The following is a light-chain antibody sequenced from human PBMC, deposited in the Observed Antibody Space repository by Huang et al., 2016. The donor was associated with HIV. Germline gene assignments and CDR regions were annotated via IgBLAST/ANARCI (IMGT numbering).Light chain of an antibody. CDR1: QSVSSRL. V-gene: IGKV3-20*01. J-gene: IGKJ1*01. CDR2: GAS. CDR3: QQYGGSPWT. Sequence: EIVLTQSPGALSLSPGERATLSCRASQSVSSRLLAWYQQKPGQAPRLLIYGASRLAAGIPDRFSGSGSGTDFTLTISRLEPEDFAVYYCQQYGGSPWTFGQGTKVEIK.